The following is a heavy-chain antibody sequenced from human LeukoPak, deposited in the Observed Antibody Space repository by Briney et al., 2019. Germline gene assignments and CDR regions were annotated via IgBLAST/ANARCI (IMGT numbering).Heavy chain of an antibody. CDR2: ISAYNGNT. V-gene: IGHV1-18*01. J-gene: IGHJ6*02. CDR1: GYTFTSYG. CDR3: AREWELPYYYYYGMDV. Sequence: ASVKVSCKASGYTFTSYGISWVRQAPGQGLEWMGWISAYNGNTNYAQKLQGRVTMTTDTSTSTAYMKLRSLRSDDTAVYYCAREWELPYYYYYGMDVWGQGTTVTVP. D-gene: IGHD1-26*01.